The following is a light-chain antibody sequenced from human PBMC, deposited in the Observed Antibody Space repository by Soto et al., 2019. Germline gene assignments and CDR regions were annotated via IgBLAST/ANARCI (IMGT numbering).Light chain of an antibody. Sequence: DIQMTQSPCTLSASVGDRVTITCRASQSISTRLAWYQQKPGKAPKLLIYKASTLESGVPSRFSGSGSGTEFTLTISSLQPDDFATYYCQHYNSYSEAFGQGTKVGIK. CDR1: QSISTR. V-gene: IGKV1-5*03. CDR3: QHYNSYSEA. J-gene: IGKJ1*01. CDR2: KAS.